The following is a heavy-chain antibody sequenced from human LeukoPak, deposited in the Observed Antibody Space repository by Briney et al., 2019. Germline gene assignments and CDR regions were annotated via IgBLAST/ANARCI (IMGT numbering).Heavy chain of an antibody. CDR2: FYHGGST. J-gene: IGHJ5*02. D-gene: IGHD6-19*01. V-gene: IGHV4-38-2*02. CDR1: GYSISTGYY. CDR3: ATQAVAGTSGNWFDP. Sequence: SETLSLTCTVSGYSISTGYYWDWIRQPPGKGLEWIGTFYHGGSTNYNPSLKSRVTISVDTSKNQFSLKLSSVTAADTAVYYCATQAVAGTSGNWFDPWGQGTLVTVSS.